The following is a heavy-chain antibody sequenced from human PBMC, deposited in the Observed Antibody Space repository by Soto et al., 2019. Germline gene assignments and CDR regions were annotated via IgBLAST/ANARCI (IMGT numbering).Heavy chain of an antibody. V-gene: IGHV4-4*02. Sequence: QVQLQESGPGLVKPSGTLSLTCAVSGGSISSSNWWSWDRQPPGKGLEWIGEIYHSGSTNYNPSLKSRVTISVDKSKNQFSLKLSSVTAADTAVYYCARVQSYNWNYLSNWFDPWGQGTLVTVSS. CDR3: ARVQSYNWNYLSNWFDP. D-gene: IGHD1-7*01. CDR1: GGSISSSNW. J-gene: IGHJ5*02. CDR2: IYHSGST.